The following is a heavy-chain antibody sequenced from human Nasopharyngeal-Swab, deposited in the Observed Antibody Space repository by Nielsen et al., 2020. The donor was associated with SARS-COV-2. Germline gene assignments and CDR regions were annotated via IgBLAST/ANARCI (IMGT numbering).Heavy chain of an antibody. J-gene: IGHJ5*02. CDR1: GGSFSGYS. V-gene: IGHV4-34*01. D-gene: IGHD3-10*01. CDR3: ARARRPSSMVRHRLNWFDP. Sequence: SETLSLTYAVYGGSFSGYSWSWIRQPPGKGLEWIGEINHSGSTNYNPSLKNRVTISVDTSKNQFSLKLSSVSVADTAVYYCARARRPSSMVRHRLNWFDPWGQGTLVTVSS. CDR2: INHSGST.